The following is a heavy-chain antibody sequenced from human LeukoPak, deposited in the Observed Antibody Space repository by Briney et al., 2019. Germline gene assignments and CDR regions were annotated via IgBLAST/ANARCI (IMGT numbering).Heavy chain of an antibody. Sequence: PGGSLRLSCAASGFTFDDYGMSWVRQAPGKGLEWVSGINWNGGSTGYADSVKGRFTISRDNSKNTLYLQTNSLRVEDTAVYYCTKEGLGSGTFSAWFDLWGQGTLVTVSS. CDR3: TKEGLGSGTFSAWFDL. V-gene: IGHV3-20*04. D-gene: IGHD3-10*01. CDR1: GFTFDDYG. CDR2: INWNGGST. J-gene: IGHJ5*02.